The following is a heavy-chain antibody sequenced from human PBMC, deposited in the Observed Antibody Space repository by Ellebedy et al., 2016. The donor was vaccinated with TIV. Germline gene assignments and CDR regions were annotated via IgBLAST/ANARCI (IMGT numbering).Heavy chain of an antibody. V-gene: IGHV1-46*01. Sequence: ASVKVSCKASGYTFTSYDINWVRQAPGQGLEWMGVIFPSGGGTNYAQKFQGRVTITADESTNTAYMELRSLRSDDTAVYYCARGSGNYYADYWGQGTLVTVSS. CDR1: GYTFTSYD. D-gene: IGHD1-26*01. J-gene: IGHJ4*02. CDR3: ARGSGNYYADY. CDR2: IFPSGGGT.